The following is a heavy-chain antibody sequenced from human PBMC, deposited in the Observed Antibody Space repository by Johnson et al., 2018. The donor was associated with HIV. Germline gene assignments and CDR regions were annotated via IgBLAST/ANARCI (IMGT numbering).Heavy chain of an antibody. CDR3: ARDITPHKEGDAFDI. D-gene: IGHD1-14*01. V-gene: IGHV3-20*04. Sequence: VQLVESGGGVVRPGGSLRLSCTASGFMFDDYGMNWVRQAPGKGLEWVSGINWNGGSTGYADSMKGRFTISRDNAKNSLYLQMNSLRAEDTAVYYCARDITPHKEGDAFDIWGQGTMVTVSS. CDR2: INWNGGST. J-gene: IGHJ3*02. CDR1: GFMFDDYG.